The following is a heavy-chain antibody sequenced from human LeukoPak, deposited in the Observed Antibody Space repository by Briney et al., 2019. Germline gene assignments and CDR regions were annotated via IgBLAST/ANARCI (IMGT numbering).Heavy chain of an antibody. CDR3: ARDPSTVTTLLHFDY. D-gene: IGHD4-17*01. J-gene: IGHJ4*02. Sequence: ASVKVSCKASGYTFTGYYMHWVRQAPGQGLEWMGWINPNSGGTNYAQKFQGRVTMTRDTSISTAYMELSRLRSDDTAVYYCARDPSTVTTLLHFDYWGQGTLVTVSS. CDR2: INPNSGGT. CDR1: GYTFTGYY. V-gene: IGHV1-2*02.